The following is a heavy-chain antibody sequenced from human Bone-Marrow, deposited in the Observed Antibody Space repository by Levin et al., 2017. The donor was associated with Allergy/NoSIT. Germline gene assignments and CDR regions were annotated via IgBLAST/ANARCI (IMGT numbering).Heavy chain of an antibody. CDR3: ARGPNFHDYGEIDY. J-gene: IGHJ4*02. CDR2: ISSSSSTI. CDR1: GFTFSSYS. V-gene: IGHV3-48*02. D-gene: IGHD4-17*01. Sequence: PGGSLRLSCAASGFTFSSYSMNWVRQAPGKGLEWVSYISSSSSTIYYADSVKGRFTISRDNAKNSLYLQMNSLRDEDTAVYYCARGPNFHDYGEIDYWGQGTLVTVSS.